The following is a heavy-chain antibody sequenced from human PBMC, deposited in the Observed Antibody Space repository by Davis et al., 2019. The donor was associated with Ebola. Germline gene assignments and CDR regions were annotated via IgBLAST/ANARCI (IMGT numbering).Heavy chain of an antibody. CDR1: GFTFSSYW. CDR3: AGQPYGSDRYPWD. V-gene: IGHV3-7*01. J-gene: IGHJ4*02. CDR2: IKQDGSHK. D-gene: IGHD3-10*01. Sequence: GESLKISCAASGFTFSSYWMSWVRQAPGKGLEWVANIKQDGSHKYYADSVKGRFTISRDNSKNTLYLQMNSLRADDTAVHYCAGQPYGSDRYPWDWGQGTLVTVSS.